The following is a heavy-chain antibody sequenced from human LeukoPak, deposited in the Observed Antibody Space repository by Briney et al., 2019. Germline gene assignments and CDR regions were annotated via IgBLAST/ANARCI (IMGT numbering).Heavy chain of an antibody. D-gene: IGHD3-3*01. CDR3: ASAPGSYYDFWSGYYRYYGMDV. V-gene: IGHV1-2*06. CDR1: GYTFTGYY. Sequence: ASVKVSCKASGYTFTGYYMHWVRQAPGQGLEWMGRINPNSGGTNYAQKFQGRVTMTRDTSISTAYMELSRLRSDDTAVYYCASAPGSYYDFWSGYYRYYGMDVWGQGTTVTVSS. CDR2: INPNSGGT. J-gene: IGHJ6*02.